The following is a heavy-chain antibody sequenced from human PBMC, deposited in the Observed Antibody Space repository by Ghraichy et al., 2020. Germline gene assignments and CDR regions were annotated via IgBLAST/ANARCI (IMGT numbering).Heavy chain of an antibody. CDR2: IYYSGYT. V-gene: IGHV4-59*01. J-gene: IGHJ3*02. Sequence: SETLSLTCTVSGDSISSYYWTWILQPPGKGLEWIGYIYYSGYTNYNPSLKSRVTISVDTSKNQFSLRLSSVTAADTAVYYCARDSPRHDGFDIWGPGTLVTVP. CDR3: ARDSPRHDGFDI. CDR1: GDSISSYY.